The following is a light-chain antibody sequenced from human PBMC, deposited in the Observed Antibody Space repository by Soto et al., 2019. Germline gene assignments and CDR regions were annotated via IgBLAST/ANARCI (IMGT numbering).Light chain of an antibody. CDR3: QQGNSCPFR. J-gene: IGKJ3*01. CDR1: QGISSW. Sequence: DIQMTQSPSSVSASVGDRVTITCLASQGISSWIAGYQQKPGKAPKLLLYPASSLQSGVPSRFSGSGSHTDLALIITSIQPEDFAIHYCQQGNSCPFRFGPGTKQDIK. CDR2: PAS. V-gene: IGKV1-12*01.